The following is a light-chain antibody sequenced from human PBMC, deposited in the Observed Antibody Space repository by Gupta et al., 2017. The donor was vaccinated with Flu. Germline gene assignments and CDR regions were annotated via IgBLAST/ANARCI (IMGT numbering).Light chain of an antibody. CDR1: SSNIGAGYD. CDR2: GSS. V-gene: IGLV1-40*01. CDR3: QSYDTSLSGWV. J-gene: IGLJ3*02. Sequence: QSVLTQPPSVSGAPGQRVTISCTGSSSNIGAGYDVHWYQQLPGRAPKVLIYGSSNRPSGVPDRFFGSKSGSSASLAITGLQAEDEADYYCQSYDTSLSGWVFGGGTKVTDL.